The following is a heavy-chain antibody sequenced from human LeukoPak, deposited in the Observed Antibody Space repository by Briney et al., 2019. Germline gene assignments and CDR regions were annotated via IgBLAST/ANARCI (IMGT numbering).Heavy chain of an antibody. CDR1: GASISGYY. V-gene: IGHV4-59*01. CDR2: VYYSGIT. J-gene: IGHJ4*02. CDR3: ARVLLSSGYST. D-gene: IGHD3-22*01. Sequence: PSETLSLTCTVSGASISGYYYNWIRQPPGKGLKWIGYVYYSGITNFNPSLKSRVTMSVDTSKNQFSLKVSSVTAADTAVYYCARVLLSSGYSTWGQGTLVTVSS.